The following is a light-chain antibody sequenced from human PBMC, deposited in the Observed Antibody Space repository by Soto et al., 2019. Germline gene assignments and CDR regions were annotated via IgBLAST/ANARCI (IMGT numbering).Light chain of an antibody. J-gene: IGKJ1*01. CDR3: QQYYSYQWT. V-gene: IGKV1-8*01. CDR2: AAS. Sequence: ASLMTQSPSSFSASTGYRVTITCRASQGISSYLAWYQQKPGKAPKLLIYAASTLQSGVPSRFSGSGSGTDFTLTISCLQSEDFATYYCQQYYSYQWTFGQGTKVDNK. CDR1: QGISSY.